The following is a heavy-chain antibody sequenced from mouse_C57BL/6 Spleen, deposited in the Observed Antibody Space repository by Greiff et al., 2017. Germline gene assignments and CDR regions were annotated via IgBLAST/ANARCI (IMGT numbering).Heavy chain of an antibody. CDR1: GYTFTSYW. V-gene: IGHV1-53*01. J-gene: IGHJ4*01. CDR2: INPSNGGT. CDR3: ASHYGSYYAMDY. Sequence: QVQLQQPGTELVKPGASVKLSCKASGYTFTSYWMHWVKQRPGQGLEWIGNINPSNGGTNYNEKFKSKATLSVDKSSSTAYMQLSSLTSEDSSVYDCASHYGSYYAMDYWGQGTSVTVSS. D-gene: IGHD1-1*01.